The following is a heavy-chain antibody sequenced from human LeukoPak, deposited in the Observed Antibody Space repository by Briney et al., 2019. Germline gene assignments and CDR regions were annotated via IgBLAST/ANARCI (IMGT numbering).Heavy chain of an antibody. Sequence: GGSLRLSCAASGFIFSNYWMHWVRQAPGKGLVWVSRSNGDGSSTSYADSVKGRFTISRDNAKNTLYLQMNSLRAEDTAVYYCARMAVVAATPGFDYWGQGTLVTVSS. CDR3: ARMAVVAATPGFDY. D-gene: IGHD2-15*01. J-gene: IGHJ4*02. CDR2: SNGDGSST. V-gene: IGHV3-74*01. CDR1: GFIFSNYW.